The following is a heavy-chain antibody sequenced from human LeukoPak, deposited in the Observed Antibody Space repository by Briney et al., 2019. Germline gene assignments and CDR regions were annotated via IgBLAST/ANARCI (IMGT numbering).Heavy chain of an antibody. J-gene: IGHJ4*02. CDR3: ARHHYSSSSEGDY. V-gene: IGHV5-51*01. CDR2: IYPGDSDT. CDR1: GYLFTNYW. D-gene: IGHD6-6*01. Sequence: GESLKISCKGSGYLFTNYWIGWVRQMPGKGLEWMGIIYPGDSDTRYSPSFQGQVTISADKSISTAYVQWSSLKASDTAMYYCARHHYSSSSEGDYWGQGTLVTVSS.